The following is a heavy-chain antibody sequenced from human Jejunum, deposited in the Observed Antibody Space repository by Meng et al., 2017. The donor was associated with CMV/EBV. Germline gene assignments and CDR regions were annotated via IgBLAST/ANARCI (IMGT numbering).Heavy chain of an antibody. V-gene: IGHV3-30*04. J-gene: IGHJ4*02. CDR2: ISYDGTRK. Sequence: YAKHWVRQAPGKGLEWVAVISYDGTRKFYTDSVRGRFTITRDNSKNTVYLEMNSLRGDDAALYYCARDPLILYCSSSNCFGGGADFWGQGTLVTVSS. D-gene: IGHD2/OR15-2a*01. CDR3: ARDPLILYCSSSNCFGGGADF. CDR1: YA.